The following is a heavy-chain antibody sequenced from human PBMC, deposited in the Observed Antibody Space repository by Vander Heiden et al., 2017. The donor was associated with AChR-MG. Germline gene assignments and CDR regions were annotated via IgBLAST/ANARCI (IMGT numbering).Heavy chain of an antibody. CDR1: GGSLSGYY. V-gene: IGHV4-34*01. Sequence: VQLQQWGAGLLKPSETLSLTCAVYGGSLSGYYWSWIRQPPGKGLEWIGEINHSGSTNYNPSLKSRVTISVDTSKIQFSLKLSSVTAADTAVYYCARGRPPAGDWGQGTLVTVSS. CDR2: INHSGST. J-gene: IGHJ4*02. CDR3: ARGRPPAGD. D-gene: IGHD7-27*01.